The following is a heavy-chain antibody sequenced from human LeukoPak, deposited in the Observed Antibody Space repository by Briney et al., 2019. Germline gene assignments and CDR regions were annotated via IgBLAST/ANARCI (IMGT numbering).Heavy chain of an antibody. Sequence: AGGSLRLSCAASGFTFSSYGMSWVRQAPGKGLEWVSAISGSGGSTYYADSVKGRFTISRDNSKNTLYLQMNSLRAEDTAVYYCARKDPRASSWDYYFDSWGQGTLVTVSS. CDR3: ARKDPRASSWDYYFDS. V-gene: IGHV3-23*01. J-gene: IGHJ4*02. D-gene: IGHD6-13*01. CDR1: GFTFSSYG. CDR2: ISGSGGST.